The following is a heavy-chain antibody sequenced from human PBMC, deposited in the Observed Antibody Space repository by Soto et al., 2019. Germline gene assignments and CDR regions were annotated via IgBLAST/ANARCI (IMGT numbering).Heavy chain of an antibody. CDR1: GGSISNYY. CDR3: AREVGMHYSNRWYDS. J-gene: IGHJ5*01. CDR2: VYYGGTT. Sequence: QVQLQESGPGLVKPSETLSLTCTVSGGSISNYYWSWIRQPPGKGLEWIGYVYYGGTTNYNPSLKSRVTISLDTSKNQFSLKLSSVTAADTAVYYCAREVGMHYSNRWYDSWGQGTLVTVSS. D-gene: IGHD2-2*01. V-gene: IGHV4-59*01.